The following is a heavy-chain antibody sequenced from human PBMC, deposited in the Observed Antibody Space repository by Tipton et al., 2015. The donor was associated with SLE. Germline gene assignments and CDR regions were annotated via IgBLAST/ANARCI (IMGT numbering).Heavy chain of an antibody. V-gene: IGHV4-34*01. CDR2: INQSGST. CDR3: AGAVGIAAGLRDY. J-gene: IGHJ4*02. CDR1: GGSFSGHY. D-gene: IGHD6-13*01. Sequence: TLSLTCAVYGGSFSGHYWSWIRQPLGKGLEWIGEINQSGSTNYNPSLKSRLIMSVDASKNQFSLKLSSVTAADAAIYYCAGAVGIAAGLRDYWGQGTLVTVSS.